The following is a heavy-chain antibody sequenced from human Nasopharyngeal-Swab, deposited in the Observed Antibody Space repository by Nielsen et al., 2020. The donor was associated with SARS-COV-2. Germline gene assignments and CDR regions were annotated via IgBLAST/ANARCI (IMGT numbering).Heavy chain of an antibody. Sequence: WVRQAPGQGLEWMGWINTNTGNPTYAQGFTGRFVFSLDTSVSTAYLQISSLKAEDTAVYYCARLPARIAAAGTDYYYYGMDVWGKGTTVTVSS. D-gene: IGHD6-13*01. CDR2: INTNTGNP. V-gene: IGHV7-4-1*02. J-gene: IGHJ6*04. CDR3: ARLPARIAAAGTDYYYYGMDV.